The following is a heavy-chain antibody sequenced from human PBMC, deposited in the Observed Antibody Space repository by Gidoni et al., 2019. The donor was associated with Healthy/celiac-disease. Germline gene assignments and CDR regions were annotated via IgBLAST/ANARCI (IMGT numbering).Heavy chain of an antibody. D-gene: IGHD3-22*01. CDR1: GGTFSSYA. Sequence: QVPLVQSGAEVKKPASSVTVSCQASGGTFSSYAISWVRQAPGQGLEWMGGITPICGTANYAQKFQGRVTITADESTSTAYMELSSLRSEDTAVYYCARSRGGVITPYDYWGQGTLVTVSS. V-gene: IGHV1-69*01. CDR3: ARSRGGVITPYDY. CDR2: ITPICGTA. J-gene: IGHJ4*02.